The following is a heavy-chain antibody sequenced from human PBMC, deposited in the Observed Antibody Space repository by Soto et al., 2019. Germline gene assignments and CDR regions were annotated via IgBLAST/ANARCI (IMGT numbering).Heavy chain of an antibody. Sequence: SETLSLTCTVSGGSISSGGYYWTWIRQHPGKGLEWIGYIYYSGSTYYNPSLKSRVTISVDTSKNQFSLKLSSVTAADTAVYSCAKRLYSSSSVWFDPWGQGTLVTVSS. V-gene: IGHV4-31*03. D-gene: IGHD6-6*01. CDR3: AKRLYSSSSVWFDP. CDR1: GGSISSGGYY. CDR2: IYYSGST. J-gene: IGHJ5*02.